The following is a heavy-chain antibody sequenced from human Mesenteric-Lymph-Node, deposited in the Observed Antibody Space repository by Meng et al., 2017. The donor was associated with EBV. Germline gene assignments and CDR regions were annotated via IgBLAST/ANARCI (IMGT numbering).Heavy chain of an antibody. V-gene: IGHV4-4*02. CDR1: GGSISSSNW. CDR3: ARKDGNGWWYFDL. J-gene: IGHJ2*01. D-gene: IGHD6-19*01. CDR2: IYDGGFT. Sequence: HRRMLGGGLLMPWGALPLPCVVSGGSISSSNWWNWVRQPPGKGLEWIGEIYDGGFTNYNPSLKSRVTISLDKSKNQFSLKLTSVTAADTAVYYCARKDGNGWWYFDLWGRGTLVTVSS.